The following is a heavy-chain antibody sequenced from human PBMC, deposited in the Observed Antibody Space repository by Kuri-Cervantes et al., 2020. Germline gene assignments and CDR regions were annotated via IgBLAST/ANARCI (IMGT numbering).Heavy chain of an antibody. V-gene: IGHV3-9*01. D-gene: IGHD3-10*01. Sequence: SLRLSCAASGFTFGDYAMHWVRQAPGKGLEWVSGISWNSGSIGYADSVKGRFTISRDNAKNSLYLQMNSLRAEDTALYYCAKRGGSGSYYNVRGGENYFDYWGQGTLVTVSS. CDR1: GFTFGDYA. CDR2: ISWNSGSI. CDR3: AKRGGSGSYYNVRGGENYFDY. J-gene: IGHJ4*02.